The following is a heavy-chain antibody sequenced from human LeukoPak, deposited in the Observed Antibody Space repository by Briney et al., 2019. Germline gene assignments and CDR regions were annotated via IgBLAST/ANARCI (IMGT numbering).Heavy chain of an antibody. V-gene: IGHV3-23*01. CDR3: AEDRCYSQVSWCDL. D-gene: IGHD2-21*01. CDR2: ISGNSGSI. CDR1: GFTFSMYA. J-gene: IGHJ5*02. Sequence: GGSLRLSCAASGFTFSMYAMSWVRQAPGKGLEWVSSISGNSGSIYYADSVKGRFTISRDNSKNTVYLQMNSLRAEDTARYYCAEDRCYSQVSWCDLWGQGALVTVSS.